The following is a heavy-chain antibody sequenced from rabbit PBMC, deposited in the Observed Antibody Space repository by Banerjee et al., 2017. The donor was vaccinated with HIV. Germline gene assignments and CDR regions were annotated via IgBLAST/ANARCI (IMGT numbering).Heavy chain of an antibody. CDR1: GFSFSNKYV. CDR3: ARDLAGVIGWNFNL. CDR2: IDAGSNGNT. V-gene: IGHV1S45*01. Sequence: QEQLEESGGDLVKPEGSLTLTCTASGFSFSNKYVMCWVRQAPGKGLEWIACIDAGSNGNTYYASWAKGRFTVSKPSSTTVTLQMTSLTAADTATYFCARDLAGVIGWNFNLWGQGTLVPVS. J-gene: IGHJ4*01. D-gene: IGHD4-1*01.